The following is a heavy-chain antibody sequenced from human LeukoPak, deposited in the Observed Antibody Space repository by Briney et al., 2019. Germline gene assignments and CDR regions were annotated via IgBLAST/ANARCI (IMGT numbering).Heavy chain of an antibody. CDR2: INPNSGGT. D-gene: IGHD5-12*01. V-gene: IGHV1-2*02. CDR3: VRDPPGYVKTLDY. J-gene: IGHJ4*02. CDR1: GYTFTGYY. Sequence: ASVKVSCKASGYTFTGYYMHWVRQAPGQGLEWMGWINPNSGGTNYAQKFQGRVTMTRDTSISTAYMELSRLRSDDTAVYYCVRDPPGYVKTLDYWGQGTLVTVSS.